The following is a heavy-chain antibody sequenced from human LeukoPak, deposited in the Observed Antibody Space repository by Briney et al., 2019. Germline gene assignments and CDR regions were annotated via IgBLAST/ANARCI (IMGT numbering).Heavy chain of an antibody. CDR3: PRVYCSGGSCYFFDY. CDR2: IYHSGST. D-gene: IGHD2-15*01. V-gene: IGHV4-30-2*01. CDR1: GGSISSCGYS. Sequence: PSETLSLTCAVSGGSISSCGYSWSWIRQPPGKGLEGIGYIYHSGSTYYHPSLKSRVTISVDRSNHQSSLQLSSVTAADTAVYFCPRVYCSGGSCYFFDYWRQRTLVTVSS. J-gene: IGHJ4*02.